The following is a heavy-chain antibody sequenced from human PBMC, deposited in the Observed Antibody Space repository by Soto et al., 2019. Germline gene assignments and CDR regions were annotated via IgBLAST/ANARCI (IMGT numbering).Heavy chain of an antibody. CDR1: GGSISSYY. CDR2: IYYSGST. Sequence: SETLSLTCTVSGGSISSYYWSWIRQPPGKGLEWIGYIYYSGSTNYNPSLKSRVTISVDTSKNQFSLKLSSVTAADTAVYYCARGLYYDILTGYYPFDPWGQGALVTVSS. D-gene: IGHD3-9*01. V-gene: IGHV4-59*01. CDR3: ARGLYYDILTGYYPFDP. J-gene: IGHJ5*02.